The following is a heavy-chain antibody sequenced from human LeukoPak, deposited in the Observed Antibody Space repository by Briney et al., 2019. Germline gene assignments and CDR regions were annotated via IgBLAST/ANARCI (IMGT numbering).Heavy chain of an antibody. V-gene: IGHV4-38-2*01. J-gene: IGHJ3*02. CDR3: ASSGYCSGGSCFRAGAFDI. CDR2: IYHSGST. Sequence: SETLSLTCAVSGYSISSGYYWGWIRQPPGKGLEWIGSIYHSGSTYYNPSLKSRVTISVDTSKNQFSLKLSSVTAAYTAVYYCASSGYCSGGSCFRAGAFDIWGQGTMVTVSS. D-gene: IGHD2-15*01. CDR1: GYSISSGYY.